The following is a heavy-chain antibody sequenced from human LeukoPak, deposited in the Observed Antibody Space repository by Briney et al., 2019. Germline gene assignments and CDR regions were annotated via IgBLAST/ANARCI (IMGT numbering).Heavy chain of an antibody. CDR2: IYSSGST. CDR1: GGSISYYY. CDR3: ARAGVQWQRPRDYYYYYMDV. J-gene: IGHJ6*03. V-gene: IGHV4-4*07. D-gene: IGHD6-19*01. Sequence: SETLSLTCTVSGGSISYYYWTWIRQPAGKGLEWIGRIYSSGSTNYNPSLKSRVTISVDKSRNQFSLKLSSVTAADTAVYYCARAGVQWQRPRDYYYYYMDVWGKGSTVTVSS.